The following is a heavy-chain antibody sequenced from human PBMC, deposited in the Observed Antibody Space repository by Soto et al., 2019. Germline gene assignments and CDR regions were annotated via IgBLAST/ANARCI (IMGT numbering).Heavy chain of an antibody. Sequence: SGDPSLTRTVSGGSISRSSFYLGWVRQPPGEGLEWIGSIYYSGSTYYNPSLKSRVTISVDTSKNQFSLKLSSVTAADTAVYYCARQITIFGVVIIDGWFDPWGQGTLVTVSS. CDR3: ARQITIFGVVIIDGWFDP. D-gene: IGHD3-3*01. V-gene: IGHV4-39*01. CDR2: IYYSGST. J-gene: IGHJ5*02. CDR1: GGSISRSSFY.